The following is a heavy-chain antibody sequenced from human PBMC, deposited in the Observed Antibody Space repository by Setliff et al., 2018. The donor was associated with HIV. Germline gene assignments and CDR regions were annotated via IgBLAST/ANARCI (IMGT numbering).Heavy chain of an antibody. CDR2: IIPMYGET. Sequence: GASVKVSCKASGYTFTSYDINWVRQATGQGLEWMGGIIPMYGETNSAQKFQGRLTITADKSTTTVYMELSSLRSADTAVYYCAKEYHTTATDTRVANYFDYWGQGTLVTSPQ. CDR1: GYTFTSYD. CDR3: AKEYHTTATDTRVANYFDY. V-gene: IGHV1-69*06. D-gene: IGHD6-13*01. J-gene: IGHJ4*02.